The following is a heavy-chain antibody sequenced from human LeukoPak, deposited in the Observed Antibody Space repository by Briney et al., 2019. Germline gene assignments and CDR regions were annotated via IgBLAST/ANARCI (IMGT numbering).Heavy chain of an antibody. CDR3: ARDQRFLEWLYPAYYMDV. CDR1: GFTFSSYW. CDR2: IKQDGSEK. Sequence: PGGSLRLSCAASGFTFSSYWVSWVRQAPGKGLEWVANIKQDGSEKYYVDSVKGRFTISRDNAKNSLYLQMNSLRAEDTAVYYCARDQRFLEWLYPAYYMDVWGKGTTVTVSS. J-gene: IGHJ6*03. D-gene: IGHD3-3*01. V-gene: IGHV3-7*01.